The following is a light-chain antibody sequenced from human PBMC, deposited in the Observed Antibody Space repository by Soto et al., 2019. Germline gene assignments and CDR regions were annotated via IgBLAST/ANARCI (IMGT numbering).Light chain of an antibody. V-gene: IGKV3-20*01. CDR3: QQYGSSRTWT. CDR2: GAS. CDR1: QSVGSSY. J-gene: IGKJ1*01. Sequence: EIVLTQSPGTLSLSPGERATLSCRASQSVGSSYLAWYQQKPGQAPRLLIYGASSRATGIPDRFSGSGSGTDFTLTISRLEPEDFAVYYCQQYGSSRTWTFGQGTKVDI.